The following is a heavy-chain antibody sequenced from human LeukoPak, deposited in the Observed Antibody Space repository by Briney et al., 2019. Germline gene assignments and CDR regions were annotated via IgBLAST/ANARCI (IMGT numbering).Heavy chain of an antibody. CDR3: ARGLFASGSYYNFFDY. CDR2: ISSGGSII. V-gene: IGHV3-48*03. J-gene: IGHJ4*02. D-gene: IGHD3-10*01. Sequence: PGGSLRLSCAASGFIFSSYETNWVRQAPGKGLEWVSYISSGGSIIYYADSVRGRFTISRDNAKNSLYLQMNSLRAEDTAVYYCARGLFASGSYYNFFDYWAQGTLVTVSS. CDR1: GFIFSSYE.